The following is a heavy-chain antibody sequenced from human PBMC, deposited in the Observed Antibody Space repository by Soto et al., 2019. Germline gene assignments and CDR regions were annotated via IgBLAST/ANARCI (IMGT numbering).Heavy chain of an antibody. CDR1: GGSFSGYY. Sequence: SETLSLTCAVYGGSFSGYYWSWIRQPPGKGLEWIGEINHSGSTNYNPSLKSRVTISVDTSKSQFSLKLSSVTAADTAVYYCARGDTAMAFDYWGQGTLVTVSS. D-gene: IGHD5-18*01. CDR2: INHSGST. CDR3: ARGDTAMAFDY. V-gene: IGHV4-34*01. J-gene: IGHJ4*02.